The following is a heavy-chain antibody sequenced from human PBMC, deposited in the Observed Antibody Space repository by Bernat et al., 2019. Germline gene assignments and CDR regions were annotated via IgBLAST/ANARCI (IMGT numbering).Heavy chain of an antibody. Sequence: QVQLVESGGGLVKPGGSLRLSCAASGFTFSDYDMSWVRQAPGKGLEWVSDISSSSYYTNYADSVKGRFTISRDNSKNSLYLQMNSLRVEDTAIYYCAKAPHAYSESASFDYWGQGTLVTVSS. CDR2: ISSSSYYT. D-gene: IGHD2-15*01. CDR3: AKAPHAYSESASFDY. V-gene: IGHV3-11*05. CDR1: GFTFSDYD. J-gene: IGHJ4*02.